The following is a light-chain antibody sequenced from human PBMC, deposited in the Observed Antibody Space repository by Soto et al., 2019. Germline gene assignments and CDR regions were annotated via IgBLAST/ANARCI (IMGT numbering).Light chain of an antibody. CDR1: QGIRSA. J-gene: IGKJ5*01. CDR2: AAS. CDR3: QQYYSYSRT. Sequence: AIQVTQSPSSLSASVGDRVTITCRTSQGIRSALGWYQQKPGKVPKLLIYAASTLQSGVPSRFSGSGSGRDFTLTISSLQPDDFATYYCQQYYSYSRTFGQGTRVEIK. V-gene: IGKV1-13*02.